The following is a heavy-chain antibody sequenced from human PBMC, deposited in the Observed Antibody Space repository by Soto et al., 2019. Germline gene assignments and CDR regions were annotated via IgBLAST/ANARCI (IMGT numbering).Heavy chain of an antibody. V-gene: IGHV4-34*01. J-gene: IGHJ6*02. CDR3: ARGPEYQLPPTGMDV. CDR2: INHSGST. D-gene: IGHD2-2*01. CDR1: GGSFSGYY. Sequence: QVQLQQWGAGLLKPSETLSLTCAVYGGSFSGYYWSWIRQPPGKGLEWLGEINHSGSTNYNPSLKSRVTISVDTSKNQFSLKLSSVTAADTAVYYCARGPEYQLPPTGMDVWGQGTTVTVSS.